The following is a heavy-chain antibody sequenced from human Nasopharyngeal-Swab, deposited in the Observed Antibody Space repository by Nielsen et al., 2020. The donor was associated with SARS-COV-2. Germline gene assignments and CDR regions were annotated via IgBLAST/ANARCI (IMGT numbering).Heavy chain of an antibody. J-gene: IGHJ6*02. CDR1: GFTFSSYA. D-gene: IGHD4-23*01. CDR3: ARVDYGGNSFGMDV. CDR2: KSYDGSNK. Sequence: GGSLRLSCAASGFTFSSYAMHWVRQAPGKGLEWVAVKSYDGSNKYYADSVKGRFTISRDNSKNTLYLQMNSLRAEDTAVYYCARVDYGGNSFGMDVWGQGTTVTVSS. V-gene: IGHV3-30*04.